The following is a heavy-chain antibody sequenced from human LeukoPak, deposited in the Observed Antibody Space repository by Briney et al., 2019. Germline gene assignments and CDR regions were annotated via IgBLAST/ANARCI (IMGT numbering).Heavy chain of an antibody. CDR3: GYGGYSSSLTDY. V-gene: IGHV3-21*01. Sequence: GGSLRLSCAASGFTFSSYSLIWVPQAPGLGLEWCLSISSSSSNIYYADPVKGRFTISRDNSTNSLYLQMNSTRAEDTAVHYCGYGGYSSSLTDYWGQGTLVTVSS. CDR1: GFTFSSYS. J-gene: IGHJ4*02. D-gene: IGHD6-13*01. CDR2: ISSSSSNI.